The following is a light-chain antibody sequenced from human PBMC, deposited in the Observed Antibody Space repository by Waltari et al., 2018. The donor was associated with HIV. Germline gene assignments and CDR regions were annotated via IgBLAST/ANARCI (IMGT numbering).Light chain of an antibody. CDR3: AAWDDYLNGYV. Sequence: QSVLTQPPSVSAAPRPRVTISCSGSSYNLGNNTVTWYQQVPGKAPKLLIYYDDLLSSGVSDRFSGSKSGTSASLAIRGLQSEDEAEYYCAAWDDYLNGYVFGSGTKVTVL. V-gene: IGLV1-36*01. CDR2: YDD. CDR1: SYNLGNNT. J-gene: IGLJ1*01.